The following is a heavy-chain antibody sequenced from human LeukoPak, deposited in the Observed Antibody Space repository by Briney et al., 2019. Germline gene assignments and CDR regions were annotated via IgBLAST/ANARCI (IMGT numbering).Heavy chain of an antibody. CDR1: GYTFTGYY. CDR2: INPNSGGT. J-gene: IGHJ3*02. CDR3: ARAQTTNDAFDI. V-gene: IGHV1-2*02. Sequence: GASVKVSYKASGYTFTGYYMHWVRQAPGQGLEWMGWINPNSGGTNYAQKFQGRVTMTRDTSISTAYMELSRLRPDDTAVYYCARAQTTNDAFDIWGQGTMVTVSS. D-gene: IGHD1-26*01.